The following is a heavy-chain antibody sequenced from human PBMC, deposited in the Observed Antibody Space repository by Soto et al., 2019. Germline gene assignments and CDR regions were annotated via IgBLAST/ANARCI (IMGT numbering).Heavy chain of an antibody. Sequence: QVQLVQSGAEMKKPGSSVKVSCQSSGGTFNTYGMNWVRQAPGQGPEWMGDISPMFGAANYAPKFQGRVTITEDESTGTSYMQLSSLTSEDTALYFCAREVQVHTPAFVYWGQGTLVTVSS. D-gene: IGHD3-10*01. CDR2: ISPMFGAA. CDR1: GGTFNTYG. J-gene: IGHJ4*02. V-gene: IGHV1-69*19. CDR3: AREVQVHTPAFVY.